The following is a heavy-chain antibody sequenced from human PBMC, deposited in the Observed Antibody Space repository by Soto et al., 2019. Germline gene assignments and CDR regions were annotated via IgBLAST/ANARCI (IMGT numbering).Heavy chain of an antibody. CDR1: VFSLTTYGVG. D-gene: IGHD5-18*01. CDR3: GDTGYRYDPFGY. CDR2: IFWNDDE. V-gene: IGHV2-5*01. J-gene: IGHJ4*02. Sequence: QITLKESGPALVKPTQTLTLTCTFSVFSLTTYGVGVGWIRQPPGKAMEWLALIFWNDDERYSPSLKSRLTITKHTSKNQVVLTMTNMDPVDTATYYCGDTGYRYDPFGYWGRGTLVTVYS.